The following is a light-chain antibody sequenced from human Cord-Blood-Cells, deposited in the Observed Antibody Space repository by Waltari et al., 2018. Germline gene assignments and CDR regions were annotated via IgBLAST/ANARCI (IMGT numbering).Light chain of an antibody. CDR1: STDVGGYDY. J-gene: IGLJ2*01. CDR2: DVS. CDR3: SSYTSSSTVV. Sequence: QYALTQPAPVSASPGQSFTISCTATSTDVGGYDYVSWYQQHPGKAPKLLIYDVSNRPSGVSNRFSGSKSGNTASLTISGLQAEDEADYYCSSYTSSSTVVFGGGTKLTVL. V-gene: IGLV2-14*01.